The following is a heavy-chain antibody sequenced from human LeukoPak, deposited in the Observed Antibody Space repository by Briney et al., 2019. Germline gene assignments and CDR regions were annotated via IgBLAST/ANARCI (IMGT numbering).Heavy chain of an antibody. D-gene: IGHD2-15*01. CDR1: GFSFSNYV. CDR3: ARDRDGGLAFDI. J-gene: IGHJ3*02. Sequence: PGGTLRLSCAASGFSFSNYVMHWVRQAPGKGLESVSAIMPNGETRGYANSMKGIFTISRDNTKNTLYLQMASLRAEYMAIYYCARDRDGGLAFDIWGQGTLVTVSS. V-gene: IGHV3-64*01. CDR2: IMPNGETR.